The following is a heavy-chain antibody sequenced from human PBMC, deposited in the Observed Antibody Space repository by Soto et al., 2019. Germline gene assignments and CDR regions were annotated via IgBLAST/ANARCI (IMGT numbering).Heavy chain of an antibody. CDR1: GGSISSNPNR. Sequence: QVQLQESGPGLLKPSQTLSLTCSVSGGSISSNPNRWSWIRKHPGQGLEWIGYISNSGATYYNPSLKSRVAISADTSKNQFSRNLNSVTAADTAVYYCARGSLNAVWYFDLCGRGTQVTVSS. D-gene: IGHD2-8*01. CDR2: ISNSGAT. J-gene: IGHJ2*01. CDR3: ARGSLNAVWYFDL. V-gene: IGHV4-31*03.